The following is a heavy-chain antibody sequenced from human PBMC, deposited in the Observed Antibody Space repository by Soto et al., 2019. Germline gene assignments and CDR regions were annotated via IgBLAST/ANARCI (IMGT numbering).Heavy chain of an antibody. CDR2: IYPGDSDT. CDR3: ARPADTAMVIYFDY. D-gene: IGHD5-18*01. V-gene: IGHV5-51*01. CDR1: GYSFTSYW. J-gene: IGHJ4*02. Sequence: PRESLKISCKGSGYSFTSYWIGWVRQMPGKGLEWMGIIYPGDSDTRYSPSFQGQVTISADKSVSTAYLQWSSLKASDTAMYYCARPADTAMVIYFDYWGQGTLVTVSS.